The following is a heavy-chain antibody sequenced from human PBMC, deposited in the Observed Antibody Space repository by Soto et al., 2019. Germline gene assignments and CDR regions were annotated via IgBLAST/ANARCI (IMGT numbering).Heavy chain of an antibody. V-gene: IGHV1-3*01. D-gene: IGHD3-10*01. J-gene: IGHJ1*01. CDR1: GYTFTSYA. Sequence: QVQLVQSGAEVKKPGASVKVSCKASGYTFTSYAMHWVRQAPGQRLEWMGWINAGNGNTKYSQKFQGRVTITRDTSASXXYXEXXSLRSEDTAVYYCARVRLTMVRGVLLGSPPEYFQHWGQGTLVTVSS. CDR2: INAGNGNT. CDR3: ARVRLTMVRGVLLGSPPEYFQH.